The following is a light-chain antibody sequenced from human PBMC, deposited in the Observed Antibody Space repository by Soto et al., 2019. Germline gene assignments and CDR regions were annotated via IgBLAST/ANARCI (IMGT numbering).Light chain of an antibody. CDR1: QSISCW. J-gene: IGKJ1*01. Sequence: DIQMTQSPSTLSASVGDRVTITCRASQSISCWLAWCQQKPGKAPKLLIYKASSLESGVPSRFSGSGSGTEFTLNISSLQPDDFATYYCQQYNSYRWTFGQGTKVEIK. CDR2: KAS. CDR3: QQYNSYRWT. V-gene: IGKV1-5*03.